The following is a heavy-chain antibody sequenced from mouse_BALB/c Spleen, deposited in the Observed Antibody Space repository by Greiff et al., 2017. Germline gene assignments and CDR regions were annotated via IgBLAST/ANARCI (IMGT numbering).Heavy chain of an antibody. CDR2: IDPANGNT. V-gene: IGHV14-3*02. CDR3: AGEGSMIRGWFAY. D-gene: IGHD2-4*01. CDR1: GFNIKDTY. J-gene: IGHJ3*01. Sequence: VQLQQSGAELVKPGASVKLSCTASGFNIKDTYMHWVKQRPEQGLEWIGRIDPANGNTKYDPKFQGKATMTADTSSNTAYLQLSSLTSEDTAVYYGAGEGSMIRGWFAYGGQGTLVTVSA.